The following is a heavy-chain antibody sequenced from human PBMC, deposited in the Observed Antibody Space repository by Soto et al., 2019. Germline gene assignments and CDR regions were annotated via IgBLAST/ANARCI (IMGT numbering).Heavy chain of an antibody. V-gene: IGHV1-3*05. CDR3: ARAVAVAADFDY. J-gene: IGHJ4*02. CDR2: INAGNGNT. Sequence: QVQLVQSGAEEKKPGASVKVSCKASGYTFTGYAMHWVRQAPGHRLEWMGWINAGNGNTKYSQKFQGRVTITRDTSASTTYMELSSLRSEVTAVYYCARAVAVAADFDYWGLGTLVTVSS. CDR1: GYTFTGYA. D-gene: IGHD6-19*01.